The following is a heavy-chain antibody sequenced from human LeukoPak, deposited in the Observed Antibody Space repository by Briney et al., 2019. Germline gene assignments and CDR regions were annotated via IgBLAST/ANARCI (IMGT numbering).Heavy chain of an antibody. D-gene: IGHD5-18*01. J-gene: IGHJ5*02. Sequence: SETLSLTCTVSGGSISSGSYYWSWIRQPAGKGLEWIGRIYTSGSTNYNPSLRSRVTISVDTSKNQFSLKLSSVTAADTAVYYCARSWIQLWLGFDPWGQGTLVTVSS. CDR3: ARSWIQLWLGFDP. CDR2: IYTSGST. V-gene: IGHV4-61*02. CDR1: GGSISSGSYY.